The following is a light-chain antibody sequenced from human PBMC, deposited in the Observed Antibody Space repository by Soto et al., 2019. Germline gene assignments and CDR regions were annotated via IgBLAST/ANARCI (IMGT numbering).Light chain of an antibody. CDR3: LSFDSSLSVV. CDR1: SSNIGAGYD. Sequence: QSVLTQPPSVSGAPGQRVTISCTGSSSNIGAGYDVHWYQQLPGRAPKLLIYGNTNRPSWVPDRFSGSKSGTSASRAITGLQAEDEADYYCLSFDSSLSVVFGGGTKLTVL. V-gene: IGLV1-40*01. CDR2: GNT. J-gene: IGLJ2*01.